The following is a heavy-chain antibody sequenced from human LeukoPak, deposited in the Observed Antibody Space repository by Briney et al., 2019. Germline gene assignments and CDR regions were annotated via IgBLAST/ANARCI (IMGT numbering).Heavy chain of an antibody. Sequence: ASVKVSCKVSGYSFTSNYIHWVRQAPGQGLEWMGMIYPRDGSTSYAQRFQDRVTVTRDTSTSTVHMELSGLRSEDTAVYYCARHYDLWSGYNYWGQGLLVTVSS. CDR3: ARHYDLWSGYNY. CDR1: GYSFTSNY. CDR2: IYPRDGST. D-gene: IGHD3-3*01. V-gene: IGHV1-46*01. J-gene: IGHJ4*02.